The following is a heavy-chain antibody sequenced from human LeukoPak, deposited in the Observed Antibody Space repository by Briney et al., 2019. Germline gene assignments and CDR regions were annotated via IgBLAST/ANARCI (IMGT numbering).Heavy chain of an antibody. Sequence: GGSLRLSCAASGFNVSSNYMTWVRQAPGKGLEWVSVIYRGGSTYYADSVKGRFSISRDNSKNTLFLQMNSLRADDTAVYYCATPGQWPVYFDYWGPGTQVTVSS. V-gene: IGHV3-53*01. D-gene: IGHD6-19*01. CDR1: GFNVSSNY. CDR2: IYRGGST. J-gene: IGHJ4*02. CDR3: ATPGQWPVYFDY.